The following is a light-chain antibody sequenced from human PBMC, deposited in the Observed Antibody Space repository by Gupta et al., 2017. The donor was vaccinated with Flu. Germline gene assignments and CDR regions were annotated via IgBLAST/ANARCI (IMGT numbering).Light chain of an antibody. J-gene: IGKJ1*01. CDR2: KAS. CDR1: QSISSW. CDR3: QQYNKYSPWT. V-gene: IGKV1-5*03. Sequence: DIQMTQSPSTLSASVGDRVTITCRASQSISSWLAWYQQKPGKAPKLLVYKASSLQSGVPSRFSGSGSWTEFTLTISSLQPDDFATYYCQQYNKYSPWTFGQGTKVEIK.